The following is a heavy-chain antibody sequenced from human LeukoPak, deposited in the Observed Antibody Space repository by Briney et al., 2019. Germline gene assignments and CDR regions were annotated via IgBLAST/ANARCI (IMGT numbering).Heavy chain of an antibody. D-gene: IGHD3-10*01. Sequence: GGSLRLSCAASGFPFDEYGMSWVRQAPGKGLEWVSGLNWNGGTTGYSDSVKGRFTISRDNAKNSLFLHMTSLRADDTAVYFCARDLVDYYGSGFDYWGQGTLVIVSS. CDR1: GFPFDEYG. V-gene: IGHV3-20*04. J-gene: IGHJ4*02. CDR2: LNWNGGTT. CDR3: ARDLVDYYGSGFDY.